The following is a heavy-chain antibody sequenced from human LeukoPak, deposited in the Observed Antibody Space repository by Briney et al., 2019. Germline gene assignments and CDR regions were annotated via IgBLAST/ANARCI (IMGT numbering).Heavy chain of an antibody. Sequence: PGGSLRLSCAASGFTFDDYAMHWLRQAPGKGLEWVSGISWNSGSIGYAVPVKGRFTISRDNAKNSLYLQMKSLRAEDTALYYCAKARLWFGELTFDPWGEGTLVTLSS. D-gene: IGHD3-10*01. V-gene: IGHV3-9*01. J-gene: IGHJ5*02. CDR2: ISWNSGSI. CDR3: AKARLWFGELTFDP. CDR1: GFTFDDYA.